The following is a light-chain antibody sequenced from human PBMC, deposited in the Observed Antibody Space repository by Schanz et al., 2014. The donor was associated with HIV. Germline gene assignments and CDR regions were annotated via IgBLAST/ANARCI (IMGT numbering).Light chain of an antibody. J-gene: IGLJ2*01. Sequence: QSVLTQPASVSGSPGQSITISCTGTSSDVGGYNYLSWYQQHPGKAPKLMIYDVINRPSGVSNRFSGSKSGNTASLTISGLRTEDEADYYCSSSTSSGTVVFGGGTKVTVL. CDR2: DVI. CDR1: SSDVGGYNY. CDR3: SSSTSSGTVV. V-gene: IGLV2-14*03.